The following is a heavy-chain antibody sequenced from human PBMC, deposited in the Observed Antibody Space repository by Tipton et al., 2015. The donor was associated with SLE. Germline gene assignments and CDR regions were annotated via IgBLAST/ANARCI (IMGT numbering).Heavy chain of an antibody. D-gene: IGHD6-6*01. CDR2: INHSGST. J-gene: IGHJ4*02. Sequence: TLSLTCAVYGGSFSGYYWSWIRQPPGKGLEWIGEINHSGSTNYNPSLKSRVTISVDTSKNQFSLKPSSVTAADTAVYYCASNRAARRAYFDYWDQGTLVTVSS. V-gene: IGHV4-34*01. CDR1: GGSFSGYY. CDR3: ASNRAARRAYFDY.